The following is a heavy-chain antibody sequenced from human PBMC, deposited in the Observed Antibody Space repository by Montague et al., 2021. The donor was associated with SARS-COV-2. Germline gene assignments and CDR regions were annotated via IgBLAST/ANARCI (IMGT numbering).Heavy chain of an antibody. D-gene: IGHD6-13*01. CDR3: ANFRRTQLVIGTHCYGMDV. CDR1: GGSISSYY. CDR2: ISYSGST. V-gene: IGHV4-59*01. J-gene: IGHJ6*02. Sequence: SETLSLTCTVSGGSISSYYWSWIRQTPGRGLEWIGYISYSGSTNYNPSLKPRVTISVNTSKNHFNLRLSTVTASDTAVYYCANFRRTQLVIGTHCYGMDVWGQGTTVTVSS.